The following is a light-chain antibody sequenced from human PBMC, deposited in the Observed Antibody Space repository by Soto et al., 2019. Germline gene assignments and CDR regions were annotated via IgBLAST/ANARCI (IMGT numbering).Light chain of an antibody. J-gene: IGLJ1*01. Sequence: QSALTQPRSVSASPGQSVTISCTGTSSDVGRYDYVSWYQQHPGKAPKLIVYDVTERPSGVPDRFSGSKSGNTASLTISGLQAEDEADYSCCSFAGSNNYVFGTGTKVTVL. V-gene: IGLV2-11*01. CDR2: DVT. CDR3: CSFAGSNNYV. CDR1: SSDVGRYDY.